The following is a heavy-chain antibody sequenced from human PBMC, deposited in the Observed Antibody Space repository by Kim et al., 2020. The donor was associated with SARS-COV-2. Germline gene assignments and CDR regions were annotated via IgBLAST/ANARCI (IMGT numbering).Heavy chain of an antibody. CDR1: GYTFTSYY. CDR2: INPSGGST. Sequence: ASVKVSCKASGYTFTSYYMHWVRQAPGQGLEWMGIINPSGGSTSYAQKFQGRVTMTRDTSTSTVYMELSSLRSEDTAVYYCARDGYDSSGYRPNWFDPWGQGTLVTVSS. CDR3: ARDGYDSSGYRPNWFDP. J-gene: IGHJ5*02. D-gene: IGHD3-22*01. V-gene: IGHV1-46*01.